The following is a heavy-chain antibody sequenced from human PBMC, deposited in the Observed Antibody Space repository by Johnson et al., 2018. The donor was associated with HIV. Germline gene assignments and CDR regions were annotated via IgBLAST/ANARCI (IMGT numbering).Heavy chain of an antibody. D-gene: IGHD1-26*01. CDR1: GFTFSNHA. V-gene: IGHV3-30*14. Sequence: QVQLVESGGGVVQPGTSLRLSCVASGFTFSNHAFYWVRQAPGKGLEWVAVMSYDGTAEKHADSVRGRFTISRDNSKRTLYLQMNSLRAEDTAVYHCAREGAWEVRPGAFDIWGQGTTVTVSS. J-gene: IGHJ3*02. CDR3: AREGAWEVRPGAFDI. CDR2: MSYDGTAE.